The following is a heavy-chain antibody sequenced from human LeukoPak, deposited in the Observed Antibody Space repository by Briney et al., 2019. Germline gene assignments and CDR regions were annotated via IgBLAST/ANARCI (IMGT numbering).Heavy chain of an antibody. CDR2: IYYSGST. D-gene: IGHD2-2*01. Sequence: SETLSLTCAVYGGSFSSSSYYWGWIRQPPGKGLEWIGSIYYSGSTYYNPSLKSRVTISVDTSKNQFSLKLSSVTAADTAVYYCARHDARSRAYYFDYWGQGTLVTVSS. CDR3: ARHDARSRAYYFDY. CDR1: GGSFSSSSYY. J-gene: IGHJ4*02. V-gene: IGHV4-39*01.